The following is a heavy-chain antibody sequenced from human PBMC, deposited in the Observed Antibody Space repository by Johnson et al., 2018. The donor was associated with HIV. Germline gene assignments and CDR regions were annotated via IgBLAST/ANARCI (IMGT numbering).Heavy chain of an antibody. CDR1: GFTVSSNY. V-gene: IGHV3-15*01. CDR2: LKSKVDGGTT. J-gene: IGHJ3*02. CDR3: TTEGDAFDI. Sequence: VQLVESGGGLIQPGGSLRLSCAASGFTVSSNYMSWVRQAPGKGLEWVGRLKSKVDGGTTDYAAPVKDRFTISRDDSKNTLYLQMSRLRTEDAAVYYCTTEGDAFDIWGQGTMVTVSS.